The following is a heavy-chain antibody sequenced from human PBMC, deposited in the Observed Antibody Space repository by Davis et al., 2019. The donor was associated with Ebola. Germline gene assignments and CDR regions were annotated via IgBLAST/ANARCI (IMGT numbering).Heavy chain of an antibody. CDR1: EFIITNYY. CDR2: INPNDGRT. Sequence: ASVKVSCKASEFIITNYYMHWVRQAPGQGLEWMGMINPNDGRTIYAQKFQGRVTVTRDTSTTTVYMDLSSLRSEDTAVYYCARSLYGSGSQPLDSWGRGIQITVSS. CDR3: ARSLYGSGSQPLDS. V-gene: IGHV1-46*01. D-gene: IGHD3-10*01. J-gene: IGHJ4*02.